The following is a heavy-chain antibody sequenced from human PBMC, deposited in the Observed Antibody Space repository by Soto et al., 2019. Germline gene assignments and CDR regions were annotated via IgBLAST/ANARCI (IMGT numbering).Heavy chain of an antibody. CDR3: AREQHSSATVIYWYFDL. J-gene: IGHJ2*01. D-gene: IGHD6-19*01. CDR2: IYYSGST. V-gene: IGHV4-31*03. Sequence: SLWLTCTVCGGCISSGRYYSSWIRHHPGNGLEWIGYIYYSGSTYYNPSLKSRVTISVDTSKNQFSLKLSSVTAADTAVYYCAREQHSSATVIYWYFDLWGRGTLVTVSS. CDR1: GGCISSGRYY.